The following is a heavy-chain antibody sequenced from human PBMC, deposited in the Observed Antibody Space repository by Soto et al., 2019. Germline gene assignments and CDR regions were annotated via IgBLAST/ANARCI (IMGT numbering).Heavy chain of an antibody. V-gene: IGHV1-8*02. Sequence: ASVKLSCKASGYTFINFDISWVRQATGQGLEWMGWMNPGSGKTGYANKFQGRVTMTRDASTSTAHLELSSLTSEDTAVYYCARMASAGTLNWFDPWGQGTLLTVSS. CDR2: MNPGSGKT. CDR3: ARMASAGTLNWFDP. D-gene: IGHD6-13*01. J-gene: IGHJ5*02. CDR1: GYTFINFD.